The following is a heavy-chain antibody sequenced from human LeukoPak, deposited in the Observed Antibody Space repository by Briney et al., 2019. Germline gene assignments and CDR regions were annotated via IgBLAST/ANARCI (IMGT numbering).Heavy chain of an antibody. J-gene: IGHJ5*02. CDR2: ISSSSSYI. V-gene: IGHV3-21*01. Sequence: PGGSLRLSCAASGFTFSSYSMNWVRQAPGKGLEWVSSISSSSSYIYYADSVKGRFTISRDNAKNSLYLQMNSLRAEDTAVYYCAKRGGDIVLNNWFDPWGQGTLVTVSS. CDR3: AKRGGDIVLNNWFDP. CDR1: GFTFSSYS. D-gene: IGHD2-8*02.